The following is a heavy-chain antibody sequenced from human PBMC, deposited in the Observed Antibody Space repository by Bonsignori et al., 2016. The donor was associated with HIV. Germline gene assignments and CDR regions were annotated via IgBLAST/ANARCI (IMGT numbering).Heavy chain of an antibody. CDR2: ISSSGNYP. CDR3: ARDLTYMPLGIGHY. Sequence: GRSLKISCAASGFTFNDYGMNWVRQAPGKGLEWVASISSSGNYPYHADSVKGRFTISRDPAKNSLYLEMNSLRAEDTAVYYCARDLTYMPLGIGHYWGQGTLVTVSS. J-gene: IGHJ4*02. V-gene: IGHV3-21*01. CDR1: GFTFNDYG. D-gene: IGHD3/OR15-3a*01.